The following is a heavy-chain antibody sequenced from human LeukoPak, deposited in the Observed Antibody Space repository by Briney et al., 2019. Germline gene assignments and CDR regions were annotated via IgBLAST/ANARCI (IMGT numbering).Heavy chain of an antibody. CDR3: AKETHSTMVPGYAFDI. CDR1: GFTFSSYA. J-gene: IGHJ3*02. CDR2: ISYDGSNK. V-gene: IGHV3-30*04. Sequence: GGSLRLSCAVSGFTFSSYAMHWVRQAPGKGLEWVAVISYDGSNKYYADSVKGRFTISRDNSKNTLYLQMNSLRAEDTALYYCAKETHSTMVPGYAFDIWGQGTMVTVSS. D-gene: IGHD2-8*01.